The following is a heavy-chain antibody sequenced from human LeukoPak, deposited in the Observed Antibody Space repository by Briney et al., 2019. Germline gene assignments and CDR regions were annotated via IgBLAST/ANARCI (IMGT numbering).Heavy chain of an antibody. J-gene: IGHJ6*03. CDR1: GGSFSGYY. D-gene: IGHD3-10*01. Sequence: SETLSLTCAVYGGSFSGYYWSWIRQPPGKGLEWIGEINHSGSTNYNPSLKSRVTISVDTSKNQFSLKLSSVTAADTAVYYCARALRLLSSQNYYTDVWGKGTTVTVSS. CDR2: INHSGST. V-gene: IGHV4-34*01. CDR3: ARALRLLSSQNYYTDV.